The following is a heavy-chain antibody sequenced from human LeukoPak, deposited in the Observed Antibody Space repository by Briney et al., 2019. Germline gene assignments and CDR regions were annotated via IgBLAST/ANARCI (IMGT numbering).Heavy chain of an antibody. D-gene: IGHD1-26*01. V-gene: IGHV4-61*02. Sequence: SETLSLTCAVSGASVSSGSYSWSWIRQPPGQGLEWIGRIYTSGSTNYNPSLKSRVTISVDTSKNQFSLKLSSVTAADTAVYYCARMGSYSYYYYYYMDVWGKGTTVTISS. CDR3: ARMGSYSYYYYYYMDV. CDR1: GASVSSGSYS. J-gene: IGHJ6*03. CDR2: IYTSGST.